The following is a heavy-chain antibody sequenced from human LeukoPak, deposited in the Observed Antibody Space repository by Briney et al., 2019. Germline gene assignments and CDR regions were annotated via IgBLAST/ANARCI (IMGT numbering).Heavy chain of an antibody. CDR2: ITSTTSHV. V-gene: IGHV3-69-1*01. J-gene: IGHJ3*01. CDR1: GFTFSDHY. CDR3: ARERYSRKDNDALDL. Sequence: PGGSLRLSCAASGFTFSDHYMHWVRQAPGKGLEWVSYITSTTSHVYYTASVKGRFTISRDNSKNSVYLQMNGLRAEDTAVYYCARERYSRKDNDALDLWGQGTMVTVSA. D-gene: IGHD1-26*01.